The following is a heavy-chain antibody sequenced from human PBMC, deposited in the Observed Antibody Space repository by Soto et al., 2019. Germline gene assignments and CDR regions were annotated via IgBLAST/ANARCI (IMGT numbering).Heavy chain of an antibody. CDR2: ISYDGSNK. J-gene: IGHJ4*02. Sequence: QVQLVESGGGVVQPGRSLRLSCAASGFTFSSYAMHWVRQAQGKGLEWVAVISYDGSNKYYADSVKGRFTISRDNSKNTLYLQMNRLRAEDTAVYYCARDFCLDIVVVVAATFDYWGQGTLVTVSS. CDR3: ARDFCLDIVVVVAATFDY. V-gene: IGHV3-30-3*01. CDR1: GFTFSSYA. D-gene: IGHD2-15*01.